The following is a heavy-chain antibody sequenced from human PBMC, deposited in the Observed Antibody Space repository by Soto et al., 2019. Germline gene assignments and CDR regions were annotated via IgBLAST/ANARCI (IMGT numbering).Heavy chain of an antibody. CDR3: ASRDPGTSVDY. Sequence: SETLSLTCTVSGDSISSGANYWSWIRQPPGKGLEWIGYIYYSGSTYYNPTLKSRVTISVDRSKNLFSLKLSSVTAADTAVYYCASRDPGTSVDYWGQGTLVTVSS. J-gene: IGHJ4*02. CDR2: IYYSGST. V-gene: IGHV4-30-4*01. D-gene: IGHD1-7*01. CDR1: GDSISSGANY.